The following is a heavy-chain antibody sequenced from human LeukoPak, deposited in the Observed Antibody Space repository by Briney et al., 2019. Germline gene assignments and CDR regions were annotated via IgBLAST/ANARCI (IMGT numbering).Heavy chain of an antibody. CDR3: AIEFATVVVSAVISAFDI. J-gene: IGHJ3*02. CDR2: INPNSGGT. Sequence: GASVKVSCKASGYTFTDYYMHWVRQAPGQGLEWMGWINPNSGGTNYAQKFQGRVTMTRYTSIRTAYMELSRLRSDDTAAYYCAIEFATVVVSAVISAFDIWGQGTMVTVSS. CDR1: GYTFTDYY. D-gene: IGHD2-2*02. V-gene: IGHV1-2*02.